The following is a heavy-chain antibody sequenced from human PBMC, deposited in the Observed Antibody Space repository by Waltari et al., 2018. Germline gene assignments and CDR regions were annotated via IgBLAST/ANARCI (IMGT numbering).Heavy chain of an antibody. CDR3: ATPFYNWDDPLHS. CDR1: CHTFGNLA. J-gene: IGHJ4*02. D-gene: IGHD1-20*01. Sequence: EVQLLESGGDLVQPGGSLRLSRPASCHTFGNLAINWARLAPGTGLEWVSAITVGDDTYYADSVKGRFTISRDTSKDTVHLQMNGLRAEDTAVYYCATPFYNWDDPLHSWGQGTLVTVSS. CDR2: ITVGDDT. V-gene: IGHV3-23*01.